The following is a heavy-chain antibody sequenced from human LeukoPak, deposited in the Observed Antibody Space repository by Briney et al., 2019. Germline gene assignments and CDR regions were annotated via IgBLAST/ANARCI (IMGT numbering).Heavy chain of an antibody. V-gene: IGHV3-30*19. D-gene: IGHD6-19*01. J-gene: IGHJ3*02. CDR3: ARLAVAGTKINDAFDI. Sequence: GGSLRLSCAASRFTFSSYGMHWVRQAPGKGLEWVALITYDGSNQYYADSVKGRFTFSKDSSKNTLYLQMNSLRAEDTAMYYCARLAVAGTKINDAFDIWGQGTTVTVSS. CDR2: ITYDGSNQ. CDR1: RFTFSSYG.